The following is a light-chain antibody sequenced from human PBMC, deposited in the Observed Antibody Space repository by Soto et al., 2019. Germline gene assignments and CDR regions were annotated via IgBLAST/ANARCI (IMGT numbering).Light chain of an antibody. J-gene: IGLJ1*01. CDR2: EVS. CDR3: SSYTSSSTLGV. Sequence: QSALTQPASVSGSPGQSITISCTGTSSDVGGYNYVSWYQQHPGKAPKLMIYEVSNRPSGVSNRFSGSKSGNTASLTISGLQADDEADYYCSSYTSSSTLGVFGNGTKVTVL. CDR1: SSDVGGYNY. V-gene: IGLV2-14*01.